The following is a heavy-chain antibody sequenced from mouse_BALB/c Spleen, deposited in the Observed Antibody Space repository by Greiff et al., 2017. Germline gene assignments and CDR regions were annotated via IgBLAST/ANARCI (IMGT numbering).Heavy chain of an antibody. J-gene: IGHJ2*01. CDR2: INPGSGGT. D-gene: IGHD2-3*01. Sequence: QVQLQQPGSVLVRPGASVKLSCKASGYAFTNYLIEWVKQRPGQGLEWIGVINPGSGGTNYNEKFKGKATLTADKSSSTAYMQLSSLTSDDSAVYFCARDGYYYFDYWGQGTTLTVSS. CDR3: ARDGYYYFDY. V-gene: IGHV1-54*01. CDR1: GYAFTNYL.